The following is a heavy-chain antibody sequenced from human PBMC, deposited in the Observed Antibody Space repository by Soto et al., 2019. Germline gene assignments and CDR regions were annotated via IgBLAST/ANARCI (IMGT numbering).Heavy chain of an antibody. CDR2: ISYGGGTT. Sequence: PGGSLRLSCAASEFTFSNYAMSWVRQAPGKGLEWVSAISYGGGTTYYADSVKGRFTISRDNSKNTLYLQMNSLRAEDTAVYYCAKNLGYYYDSTGYHFDYWGQGSLVTVSS. D-gene: IGHD3-22*01. V-gene: IGHV3-23*01. CDR1: EFTFSNYA. J-gene: IGHJ4*02. CDR3: AKNLGYYYDSTGYHFDY.